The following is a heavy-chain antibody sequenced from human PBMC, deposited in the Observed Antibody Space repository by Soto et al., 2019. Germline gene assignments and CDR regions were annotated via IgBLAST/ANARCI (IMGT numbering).Heavy chain of an antibody. J-gene: IGHJ5*02. Sequence: PGESLKISCKGSGYSFTSYWIGWVRQMPGKGLEWMGIIYPGDSDTRYSPSFQGQVTISADKSISTAYLQWSSLKASDIAMYYCARGLIAAAVSVGFDPWGQGTLVTVSS. V-gene: IGHV5-51*01. D-gene: IGHD6-13*01. CDR3: ARGLIAAAVSVGFDP. CDR2: IYPGDSDT. CDR1: GYSFTSYW.